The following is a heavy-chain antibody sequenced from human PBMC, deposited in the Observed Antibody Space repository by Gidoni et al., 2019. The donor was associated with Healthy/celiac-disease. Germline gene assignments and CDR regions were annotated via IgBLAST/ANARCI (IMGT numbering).Heavy chain of an antibody. CDR3: ARDREAYSSSWSYYYYYYYMDV. V-gene: IGHV6-1*01. D-gene: IGHD6-13*01. J-gene: IGHJ6*03. Sequence: QLQQPGPGLLTPSQHLSLPCAISGDSVSRNRTAWNWLRQSPSTGLEWLGRTYYRSKWYNDYAVSVKSRITINPDTSKNQFSLQLNSVAPEDTAVYYCARDREAYSSSWSYYYYYYYMDVWGKGTTVTVSS. CDR2: TYYRSKWYN. CDR1: GDSVSRNRTA.